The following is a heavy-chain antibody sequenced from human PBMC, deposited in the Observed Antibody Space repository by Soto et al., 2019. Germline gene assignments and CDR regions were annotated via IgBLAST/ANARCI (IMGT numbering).Heavy chain of an antibody. D-gene: IGHD6-6*01. V-gene: IGHV4-59*08. CDR2: IYDSENT. CDR3: ARHEKGSSFDH. CDR1: GGSIGRYY. J-gene: IGHJ4*02. Sequence: QVPLQESGPGLVKPSETLSLTCSVSGGSIGRYYWSWIRQSPGKGLEWIGFIYDSENTNYNPSLKSRVTISGDTSKNQLSLTLSSVTAADTAIYYCARHEKGSSFDHWGQGALVTVSS.